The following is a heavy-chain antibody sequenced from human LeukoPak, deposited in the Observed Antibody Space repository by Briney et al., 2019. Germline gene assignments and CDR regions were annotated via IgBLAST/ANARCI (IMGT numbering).Heavy chain of an antibody. CDR1: GFIFSNYA. CDR3: ARHCNSFDGNYFDF. V-gene: IGHV3-23*01. Sequence: QSGGSLRLSCAASGFIFSNYAMTWVRQAPGKGLEWVSGISNSGGSTYYADSVKGRFTVSRDNSKNTLYLQVNSLRAEDTALYYCARHCNSFDGNYFDFWGQGSLVTVSS. CDR2: ISNSGGST. D-gene: IGHD2/OR15-2a*01. J-gene: IGHJ4*02.